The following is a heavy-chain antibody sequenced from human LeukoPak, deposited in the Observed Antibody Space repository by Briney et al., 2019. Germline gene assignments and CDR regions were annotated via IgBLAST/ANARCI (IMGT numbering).Heavy chain of an antibody. CDR2: IKQDGSEK. D-gene: IGHD3-3*01. Sequence: GGSLRLSCAASGFTFSSYWMSWVRQAPGKGLEWVANIKQDGSEKYYVDSVKGRFTISRDNSKNTLYLQMNSLRAEDTAVYYCAKVYGGGPDAFDIWGQGTMVTVSS. CDR1: GFTFSSYW. CDR3: AKVYGGGPDAFDI. V-gene: IGHV3-7*03. J-gene: IGHJ3*02.